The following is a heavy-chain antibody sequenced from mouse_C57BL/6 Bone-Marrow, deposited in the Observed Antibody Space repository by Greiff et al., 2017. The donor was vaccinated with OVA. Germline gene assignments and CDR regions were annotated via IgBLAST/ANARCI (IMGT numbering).Heavy chain of an antibody. CDR2: SRNKANDYTT. V-gene: IGHV7-1*01. D-gene: IGHD2-5*01. Sequence: DVKLVESGGGLVQSGRSLRLSCATSGFTFSDFYMEWVRQAPGKGLEWIAASRNKANDYTTEYSASVKGRFIVSRDTSKSILYLQMNALRAEDTAIYYCARDALGSNSYAMDYWGQGTSVTVSS. CDR1: GFTFSDFY. J-gene: IGHJ4*01. CDR3: ARDALGSNSYAMDY.